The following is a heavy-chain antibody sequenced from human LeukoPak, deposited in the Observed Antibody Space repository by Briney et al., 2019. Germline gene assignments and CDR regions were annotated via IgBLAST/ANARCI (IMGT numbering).Heavy chain of an antibody. CDR3: AKDRGMANPAYYFDY. CDR2: ISWNSGSI. Sequence: GRSLRLSCAASGFTFDDYAMHWVRHAPGKGLEWVSGISWNSGSIGYADSVKGRFTISRDNAKNSLYLQMNSLRAEDTALYYCAKDRGMANPAYYFDYWGQGTLVTVSS. V-gene: IGHV3-9*01. CDR1: GFTFDDYA. J-gene: IGHJ4*02. D-gene: IGHD5-24*01.